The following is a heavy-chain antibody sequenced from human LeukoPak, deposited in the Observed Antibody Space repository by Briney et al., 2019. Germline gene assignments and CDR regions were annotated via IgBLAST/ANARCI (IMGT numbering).Heavy chain of an antibody. Sequence: ASVKVSCKASGGTFSSYAISWVRQAPGQGLEWMGGIIPIFGTANYAQKFQGRVTITADESTSTAYMELSSLRAEDTAVYYCAKSGHQEYSSSWYYFHYWGQGTLVTVSS. CDR2: IIPIFGTA. V-gene: IGHV1-69*13. CDR1: GGTFSSYA. CDR3: AKSGHQEYSSSWYYFHY. J-gene: IGHJ4*02. D-gene: IGHD6-13*01.